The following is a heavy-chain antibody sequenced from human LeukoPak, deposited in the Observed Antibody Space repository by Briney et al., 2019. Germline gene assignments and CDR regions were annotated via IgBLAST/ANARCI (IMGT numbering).Heavy chain of an antibody. D-gene: IGHD4-17*01. V-gene: IGHV4-59*01. Sequence: PSETLSLTCTVSGGSISSYYWSWIRQPPGKRLEWIRYIYYSGSTNYNPSLKSRVTISIDTSKNQFSLKLSSVTAADTAVYYCARVETPVTTTPPFDHWGQGTLVTVSS. CDR2: IYYSGST. CDR3: ARVETPVTTTPPFDH. J-gene: IGHJ4*02. CDR1: GGSISSYY.